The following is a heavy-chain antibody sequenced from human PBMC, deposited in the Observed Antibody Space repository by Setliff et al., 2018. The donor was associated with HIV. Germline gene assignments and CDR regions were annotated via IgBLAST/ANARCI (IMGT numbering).Heavy chain of an antibody. CDR3: ARVHNSSDYYLLTAPADY. J-gene: IGHJ4*02. Sequence: ASVKVSCKASGYTFTRYGISWVRQAPGQGLEWMGWISAYNGNTKYAQKLQGRVTMTTDTSTSTAYMELRSLRSDDTAIYYCARVHNSSDYYLLTAPADYWGQGTLVTVSS. D-gene: IGHD3-22*01. V-gene: IGHV1-18*01. CDR1: GYTFTRYG. CDR2: ISAYNGNT.